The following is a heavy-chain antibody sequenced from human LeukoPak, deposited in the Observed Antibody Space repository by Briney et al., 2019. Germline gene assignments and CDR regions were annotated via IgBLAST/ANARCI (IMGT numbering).Heavy chain of an antibody. D-gene: IGHD3-10*01. CDR2: ISSGGDTI. CDR1: GFTLRDYY. Sequence: GGSLRLSCAASGFTLRDYYMSWIRQAPGKGLEWVSYISSGGDTIYYADSVKGRFTISRDNAKNSLYLQMNSLRPEDTAVYYCAREKGGYYGSGSRFDLWGRGTLGTVSS. V-gene: IGHV3-11*01. CDR3: AREKGGYYGSGSRFDL. J-gene: IGHJ2*01.